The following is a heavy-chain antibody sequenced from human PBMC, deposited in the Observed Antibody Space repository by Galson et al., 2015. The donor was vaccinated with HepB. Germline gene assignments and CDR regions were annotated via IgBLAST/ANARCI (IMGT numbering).Heavy chain of an antibody. J-gene: IGHJ4*02. V-gene: IGHV6-1*01. Sequence: CAISGDSVSSNSAAWNWIRQSPSRGLEWLGRTYYRSKWYNDYAVSVKSRITIDPDTSKNQFSLQLNSVTPEDTAVYYCARHYSSGWSDHFDYWGQGTLVTVSS. CDR2: TYYRSKWYN. D-gene: IGHD6-19*01. CDR3: ARHYSSGWSDHFDY. CDR1: GDSVSSNSAA.